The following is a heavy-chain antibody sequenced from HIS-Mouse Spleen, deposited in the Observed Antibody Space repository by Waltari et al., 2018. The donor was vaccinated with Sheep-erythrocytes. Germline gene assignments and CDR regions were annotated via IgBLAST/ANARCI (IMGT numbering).Heavy chain of an antibody. J-gene: IGHJ5*02. CDR3: ARLRSSGYYYDSSGYSRNWFDP. CDR1: GYSFTSYW. D-gene: IGHD3-22*01. CDR2: IYAGASRT. V-gene: IGHV5-51*01. Sequence: EVQLVQSGAEVKKPGESLKISCKGSGYSFTSYWIGWVRQMPGKGLEWMGIIYAGASRTSYSPSFQGQVPISADKAISTAYLQWSSLKASDTAMYYCARLRSSGYYYDSSGYSRNWFDPWGQGTLVTVSS.